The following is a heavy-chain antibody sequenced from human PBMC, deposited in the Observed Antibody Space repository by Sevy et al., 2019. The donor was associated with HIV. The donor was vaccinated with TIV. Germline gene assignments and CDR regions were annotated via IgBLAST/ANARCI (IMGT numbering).Heavy chain of an antibody. V-gene: IGHV4-34*01. CDR2: INHSGST. D-gene: IGHD3-10*01. CDR3: TRGGEGVIPSPVIGLGPWRKYWCFAL. J-gene: IGHJ2*01. CDR1: VGSFSGYY. Sequence: SETLSLTCAVYVGSFSGYYWTWIRQSPGKGLEWIGEINHSGSTNYNPSLKSRVTISVDTSKNQFSLKLTSVTAADTAVYYWTRGGEGVIPSPVIGLGPWRKYWCFALWGRGTLVTGSS.